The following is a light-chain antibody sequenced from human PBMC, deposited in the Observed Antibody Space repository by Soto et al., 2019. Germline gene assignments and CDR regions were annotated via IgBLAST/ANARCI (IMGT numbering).Light chain of an antibody. CDR1: QTINNY. Sequence: IQMTQSTSSLSASVGDRVTITCRASQTINNYLNWYQRRPGKAPNLLIYATSNLQTGVPSRFSASGSGTDFTLTITSLQPDDFATYYCQQYNSYSTFGPATFGQGTKVDIK. J-gene: IGKJ1*01. CDR3: QQYNSYSTFGPAT. CDR2: ATS. V-gene: IGKV1-39*01.